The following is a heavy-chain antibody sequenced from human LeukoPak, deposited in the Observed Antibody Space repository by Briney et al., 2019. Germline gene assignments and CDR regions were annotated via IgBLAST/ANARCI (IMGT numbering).Heavy chain of an antibody. V-gene: IGHV3-21*01. CDR1: GFTFSSYS. J-gene: IGHJ4*02. CDR2: ISSSSSYI. CDR3: ARDPVWTVTIAY. D-gene: IGHD4-11*01. Sequence: PGGSLRLSCAASGFTFSSYSMNWVRQAPGKGLEWVSSISSSSSYIYYADSVKGRFTISRDNAKNSLYLQMNSLRAEDTAVYYCARDPVWTVTIAYWGQGTLVTVPS.